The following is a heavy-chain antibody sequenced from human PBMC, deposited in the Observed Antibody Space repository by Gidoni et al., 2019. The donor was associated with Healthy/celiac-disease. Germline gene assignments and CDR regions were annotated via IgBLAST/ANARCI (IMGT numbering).Heavy chain of an antibody. CDR1: GFPLSNARMG. Sequence: QGTLKESGPVRVKPTETLTLTCTVSGFPLSNARMGVSWIRQPPGKALEWLAHIFSNDEKSYSTSLKSRLTLSKDTSKSQVVLTMTNIDPVDTATYYCARIGYDFWSGSFAYFDYWGQGTLVTVSS. CDR2: IFSNDEK. J-gene: IGHJ4*02. CDR3: ARIGYDFWSGSFAYFDY. D-gene: IGHD3-3*01. V-gene: IGHV2-26*01.